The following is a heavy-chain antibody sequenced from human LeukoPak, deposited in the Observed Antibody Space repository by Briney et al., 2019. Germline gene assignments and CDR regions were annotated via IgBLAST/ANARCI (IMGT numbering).Heavy chain of an antibody. D-gene: IGHD2-2*01. J-gene: IGHJ5*02. CDR3: ARVGVVVPAAISSWFDP. CDR1: GGSLSSYY. CDR2: IYYSGST. V-gene: IGHV4-59*01. Sequence: SETLSLTCTVSGGSLSSYYWSWIRQPPGKGLGWIGYIYYSGSTNYNPSLKSRVTISVDTSKNQFSLKLSSVTAADTAVYYCARVGVVVPAAISSWFDPWGQGTLVTVSS.